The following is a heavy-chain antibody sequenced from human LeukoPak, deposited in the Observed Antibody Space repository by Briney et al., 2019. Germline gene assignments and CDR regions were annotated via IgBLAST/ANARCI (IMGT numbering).Heavy chain of an antibody. Sequence: SETLSLTCTVSGGSITNDYWGWIRQPPGKGLEWIGYVSHSGISISNGDITNYNPSLESRVTTSRDASKNQFSLKLSSVTAADTAVYYCVRASVDSGGAFDIWGQGTMVTVSS. D-gene: IGHD3-22*01. CDR1: GGSITNDY. CDR2: VSHSGISISNGDIT. V-gene: IGHV4-59*01. J-gene: IGHJ3*02. CDR3: VRASVDSGGAFDI.